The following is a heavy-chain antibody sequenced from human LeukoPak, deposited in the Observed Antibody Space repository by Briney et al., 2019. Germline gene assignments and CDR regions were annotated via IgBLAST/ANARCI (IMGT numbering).Heavy chain of an antibody. CDR1: GFTFSTYW. Sequence: PGGSLRLSCAASGFTFSTYWMSWVRQAPGKGLEWVANIRQDGSENYYVDFVKGRFTISRDNAKNSLYLQMNSLRAEDTAVYYCASRAHFWSGPGGWGQGTLVTVSS. D-gene: IGHD3-3*02. CDR3: ASRAHFWSGPGG. J-gene: IGHJ4*02. CDR2: IRQDGSEN. V-gene: IGHV3-7*01.